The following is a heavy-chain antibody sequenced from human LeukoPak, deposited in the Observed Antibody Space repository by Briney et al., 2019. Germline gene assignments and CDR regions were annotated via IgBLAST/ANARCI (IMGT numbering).Heavy chain of an antibody. CDR3: ARDQRVTGRPDIDY. J-gene: IGHJ4*02. V-gene: IGHV3-74*03. CDR2: ISSDGIST. Sequence: PGGSLRLSCAASGFTFRNHWMHWVRQTPGKGLVWVSRISSDGISTTYADSVKGRFTISRDNAKNTLYLQMNNLRAEDTAMYYCARDQRVTGRPDIDYWGQGTLVIVSS. D-gene: IGHD6-6*01. CDR1: GFTFRNHW.